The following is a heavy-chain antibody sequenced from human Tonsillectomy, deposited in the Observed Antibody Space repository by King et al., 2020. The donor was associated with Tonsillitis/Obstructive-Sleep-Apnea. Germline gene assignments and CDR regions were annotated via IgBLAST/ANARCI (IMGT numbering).Heavy chain of an antibody. CDR1: GNKFTNYW. V-gene: IGHV5-51*01. J-gene: IGHJ4*02. CDR2: IYPGDSET. Sequence: QLVQSGAEVKKPGESLKISCKGFGNKFTNYWIGWVRQMPGKGLEWVGGIYPGDSETRYSPSFQGQVTISADKSINTAYLQWSSLKASDTAMYYCGTYKCGGWFLSRGYFDYWGQGTQVTVSS. CDR3: GTYKCGGWFLSRGYFDY. D-gene: IGHD3-3*01.